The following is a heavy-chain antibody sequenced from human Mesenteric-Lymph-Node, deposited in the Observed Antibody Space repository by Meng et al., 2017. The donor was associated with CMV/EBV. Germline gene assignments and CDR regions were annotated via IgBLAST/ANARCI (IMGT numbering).Heavy chain of an antibody. D-gene: IGHD2-15*01. CDR3: ARGRPGYCSGGSCYQPFDY. CDR2: INHSGST. Sequence: SFSGYYWSWSRQPPGKGLEWIGEINHSGSTNYNPSLKSRVTISVDTSKNQFSLKLSSVTAADTAVYYCARGRPGYCSGGSCYQPFDYWGQGTLVTVSS. CDR1: SFSGYY. V-gene: IGHV4-34*01. J-gene: IGHJ4*02.